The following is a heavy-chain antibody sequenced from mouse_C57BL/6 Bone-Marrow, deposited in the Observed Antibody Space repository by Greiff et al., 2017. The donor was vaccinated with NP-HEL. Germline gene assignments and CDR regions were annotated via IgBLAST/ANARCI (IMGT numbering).Heavy chain of an antibody. Sequence: QVQLQQSGPELVKPGASVKISCKASGYAFSSSWMNWVKQRPGKGLEWIGRIYPGDGDTNYNGKFKGKATLTADKSSSTAYMQLSSLTSEDSAVYFCARLTTVVATGGFDYWGQGTTLTVSS. V-gene: IGHV1-82*01. CDR3: ARLTTVVATGGFDY. J-gene: IGHJ2*01. CDR2: IYPGDGDT. CDR1: GYAFSSSW. D-gene: IGHD1-1*01.